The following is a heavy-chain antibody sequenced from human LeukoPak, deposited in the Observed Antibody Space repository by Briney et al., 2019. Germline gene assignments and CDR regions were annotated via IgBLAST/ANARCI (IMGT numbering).Heavy chain of an antibody. D-gene: IGHD1-26*01. CDR2: IYYSGTT. CDR1: GCSISNNNYY. J-gene: IGHJ5*02. CDR3: ARDYRGSFDP. V-gene: IGHV4-39*07. Sequence: SETLSLTCTVSGCSISNNNYYWGWIRQPPGKGPEWIGNIYYSGTTYYNPSLKSRVTISVDTSKNQFSLKLSSVTAADTAVYYCARDYRGSFDPWGQGTLVTVSS.